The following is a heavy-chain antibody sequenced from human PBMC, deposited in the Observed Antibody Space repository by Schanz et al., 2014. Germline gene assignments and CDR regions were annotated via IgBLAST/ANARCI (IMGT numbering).Heavy chain of an antibody. CDR2: IRYDGRNK. J-gene: IGHJ4*02. D-gene: IGHD6-19*01. V-gene: IGHV3-33*06. Sequence: QAQLVESGGGVVQPGRSLRLSCVASGFTFISYDIHWVRQAPGKGLEWVAVIRYDGRNKNFVESVKGRFTISRDNSNNTVYLQMNTLRAEDTAVYHCAKDLPAVAVAPLMTGLYDSWGQGTLVTVSS. CDR1: GFTFISYD. CDR3: AKDLPAVAVAPLMTGLYDS.